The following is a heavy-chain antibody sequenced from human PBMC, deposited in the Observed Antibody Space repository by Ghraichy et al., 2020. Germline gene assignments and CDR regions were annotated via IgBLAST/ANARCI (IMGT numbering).Heavy chain of an antibody. CDR2: IRSSSYI. CDR3: ARLGSRGV. CDR1: GFTFSSYS. Sequence: GGSLRLSCAASGFTFSSYSMNWVRQAPGKGLEWVSSIRSSSYIYYADSVKGRFTISRDNAKNSLYLQMKSLRAEDTAVYYCARLGSRGVWGQGTTVTVSS. J-gene: IGHJ6*02. D-gene: IGHD2-2*01. V-gene: IGHV3-21*01.